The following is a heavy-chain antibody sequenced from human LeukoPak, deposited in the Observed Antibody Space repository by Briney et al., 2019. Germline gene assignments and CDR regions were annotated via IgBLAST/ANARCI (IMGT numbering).Heavy chain of an antibody. CDR2: IYYSGST. Sequence: PSETLSLTCTVSGGSISSYYWSWIRQPPGKGLEWIGYIYYSGSTNYNPSLKSRVTISVDTSKNQFSLKLSSVTAADTAVYYCARDHSSSWSYFDYWGQGTLVTVSS. D-gene: IGHD6-13*01. CDR3: ARDHSSSWSYFDY. J-gene: IGHJ4*02. CDR1: GGSISSYY. V-gene: IGHV4-59*01.